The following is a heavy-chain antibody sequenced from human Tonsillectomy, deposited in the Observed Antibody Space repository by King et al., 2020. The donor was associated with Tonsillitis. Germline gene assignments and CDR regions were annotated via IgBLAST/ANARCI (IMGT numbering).Heavy chain of an antibody. CDR3: AKDMIRGLTHGMDV. CDR2: TSWNGASI. Sequence: VQLVESGGGLVQPGRSLRLSCAASGFTFDDYAMHWVRQAPGKGLEWVSGTSWNGASIGYADSVRGRFTISRDNAKKSLYLQMNSLRAEDTALYYCAKDMIRGLTHGMDVWGQGTTVTVSS. D-gene: IGHD3-10*01. J-gene: IGHJ6*02. V-gene: IGHV3-9*01. CDR1: GFTFDDYA.